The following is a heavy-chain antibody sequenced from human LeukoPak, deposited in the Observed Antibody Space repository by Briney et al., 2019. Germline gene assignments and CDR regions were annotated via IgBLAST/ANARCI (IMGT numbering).Heavy chain of an antibody. CDR2: ISYDGSNK. CDR3: ARDQGYYDSSGYSMAHFDY. V-gene: IGHV3-30*03. J-gene: IGHJ4*02. Sequence: PGGSLRLSCAASGFTFSSYGMHWVRQAPGKGLEWVAVISYDGSNKYYADSVKGRFTISRDNSKNTLYLQMNSLRAEDTAVYYCARDQGYYDSSGYSMAHFDYWGQGALVTVSS. CDR1: GFTFSSYG. D-gene: IGHD3-22*01.